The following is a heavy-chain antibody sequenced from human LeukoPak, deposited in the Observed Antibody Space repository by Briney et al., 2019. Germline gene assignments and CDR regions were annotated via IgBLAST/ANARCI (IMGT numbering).Heavy chain of an antibody. CDR3: AKDRGYSSGLFDY. V-gene: IGHV3-33*06. CDR2: IWYDGSNK. D-gene: IGHD6-19*01. CDR1: GFTFSSYG. Sequence: GGSLRLSCAASGFTFSSYGMHWVRQAPGKGLEWVAVIWYDGSNKYYADSVKGRFTISRDNSKNTLYLQMNSLRAEDTAVYYCAKDRGYSSGLFDYWGQGTLVTVSS. J-gene: IGHJ4*02.